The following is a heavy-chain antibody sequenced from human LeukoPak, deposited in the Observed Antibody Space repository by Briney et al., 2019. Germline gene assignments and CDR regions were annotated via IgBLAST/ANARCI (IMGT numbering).Heavy chain of an antibody. CDR1: GFTFSTYA. J-gene: IGHJ4*02. V-gene: IGHV3-23*01. CDR3: AKDPWELPRAYYFDY. Sequence: GGSLRLSCAASGFTFSTYAMSWVRQAPGKGLEWVSAISGSGGSTNYADSVKGRVTVSRDNSKSTLYLQMDSLRAEDTAVYYCAKDPWELPRAYYFDYWGQGTLVTVSS. D-gene: IGHD1-26*01. CDR2: ISGSGGST.